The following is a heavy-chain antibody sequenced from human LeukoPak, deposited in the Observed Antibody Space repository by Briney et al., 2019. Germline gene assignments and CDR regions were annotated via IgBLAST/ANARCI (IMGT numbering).Heavy chain of an antibody. CDR3: AKDPAKTMAIIDY. CDR1: GFTFSSYA. J-gene: IGHJ4*02. D-gene: IGHD4/OR15-4a*01. V-gene: IGHV3-23*01. Sequence: GGSLRLSCAASGFTFSSYAMSWVRQAPGKGLEWVSAISGSGGSTYYTDSVKGRFTISRDNSKNTLYLQMNSLRAEDTAVYYCAKDPAKTMAIIDYWGQGTLVTVSS. CDR2: ISGSGGST.